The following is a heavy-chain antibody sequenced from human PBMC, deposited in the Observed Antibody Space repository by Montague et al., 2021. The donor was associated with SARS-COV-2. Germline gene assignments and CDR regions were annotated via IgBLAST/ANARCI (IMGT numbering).Heavy chain of an antibody. D-gene: IGHD6-13*01. V-gene: IGHV6-1*01. J-gene: IGHJ4*02. CDR1: RDSVSSNSAT. CDR3: VRGIEAAGSYDY. Sequence: CAISRDSVSSNSATWNWIRQSPSRGLEWLGRTYYRSMWKSDYARSVKSRIAINPDTSKNQFSLQLSSVTLEDTALYYCVRGIEAAGSYDYWGQGTLVTVSS. CDR2: TYYRSMWKS.